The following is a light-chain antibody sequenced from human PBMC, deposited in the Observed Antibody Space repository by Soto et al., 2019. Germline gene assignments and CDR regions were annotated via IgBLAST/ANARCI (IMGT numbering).Light chain of an antibody. Sequence: DIQMNQSPSSLSASVGDRVTITCRASQTFNKFLNWYQQKPGKAPKLLIYAASSLQGGVPSRFSGSGSGTDFNLTISSLQPEDVATYYSQQSYRTPYTFCQGTKLEIK. CDR2: AAS. V-gene: IGKV1-39*01. J-gene: IGKJ2*01. CDR3: QQSYRTPYT. CDR1: QTFNKF.